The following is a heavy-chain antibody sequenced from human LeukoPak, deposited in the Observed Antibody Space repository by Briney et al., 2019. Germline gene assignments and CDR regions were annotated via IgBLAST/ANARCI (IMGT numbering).Heavy chain of an antibody. CDR2: IYHSGST. CDR3: ARGFGGVIVIPYYFDY. D-gene: IGHD3-16*02. V-gene: IGHV4-30-2*01. CDR1: GGSISSGGYS. J-gene: IGHJ4*02. Sequence: SQTLSLTCAVSGGSISSGGYSWSWIRQPPGMGLEWIGYIYHSGSTYYNPSLKSRVTISVDRSKKQFSLKLSSVTAADTAVYYCARGFGGVIVIPYYFDYWGQGTLVTVSS.